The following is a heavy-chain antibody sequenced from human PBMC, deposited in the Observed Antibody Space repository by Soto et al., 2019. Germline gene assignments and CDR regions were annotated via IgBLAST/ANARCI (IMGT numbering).Heavy chain of an antibody. D-gene: IGHD4-17*01. CDR2: IVVGSGNT. V-gene: IGHV1-58*01. CDR3: AAAPPHLYGGNSGSPGRHFFDY. CDR1: VFTFTSSA. J-gene: IGHJ4*02. Sequence: GXSVKVSCKASVFTFTSSAVQWVRQARGQRLEWIGWIVVGSGNTNYAQKFQERVTITRDISTSTAYMELSSLRSEDTAVYYCAAAPPHLYGGNSGSPGRHFFDYWGQGTLVTAPQ.